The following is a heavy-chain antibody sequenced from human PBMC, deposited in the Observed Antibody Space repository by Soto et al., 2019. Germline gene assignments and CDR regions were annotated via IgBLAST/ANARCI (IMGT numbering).Heavy chain of an antibody. CDR2: IYWDDDK. J-gene: IGHJ4*02. CDR1: GFSLSTSGVG. D-gene: IGHD6-13*01. Sequence: QITLKESGPTLVKPTQTLTLACTFSGFSLSTSGVGVGWIRQPPGKALEWLALIYWDDDKRHSPSLKSRLTITKDTSKNQVFLTMTNVDPVDTATYYCAHATGSSSWGTMDYWGQGTLVTVSS. CDR3: AHATGSSSWGTMDY. V-gene: IGHV2-5*02.